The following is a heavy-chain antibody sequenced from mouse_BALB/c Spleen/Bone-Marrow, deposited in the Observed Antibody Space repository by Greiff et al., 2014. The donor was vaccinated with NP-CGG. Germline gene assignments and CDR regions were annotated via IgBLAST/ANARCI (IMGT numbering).Heavy chain of an antibody. CDR3: ARDYYGSLYAMDY. Sequence: QVQLQQSGPGLVAPSQSLSITCTVSGFSLTSYGVHWVRQPPGKGLEWLGVIWAGGSTNYKSALMSRLSISKDNSKSQVFLKMNSLQTDDTAMYYCARDYYGSLYAMDYWGQGTSATVSS. CDR2: IWAGGST. CDR1: GFSLTSYG. J-gene: IGHJ4*01. D-gene: IGHD1-1*01. V-gene: IGHV2-9*02.